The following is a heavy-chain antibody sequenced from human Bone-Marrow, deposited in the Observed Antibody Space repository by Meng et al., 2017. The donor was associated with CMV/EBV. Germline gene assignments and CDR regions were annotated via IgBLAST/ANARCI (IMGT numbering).Heavy chain of an antibody. Sequence: GESLKISCAASGFTFSSYSMNWVRQAPGKGLEWVSSISSSSSYIYYADSVKGRFTISRDNAKNSLYLQMNSLRAEDTAVYYCARDLGHGWSSYFDYWGQGTLVTVSS. CDR3: ARDLGHGWSSYFDY. D-gene: IGHD6-19*01. V-gene: IGHV3-21*01. J-gene: IGHJ4*02. CDR1: GFTFSSYS. CDR2: ISSSSSYI.